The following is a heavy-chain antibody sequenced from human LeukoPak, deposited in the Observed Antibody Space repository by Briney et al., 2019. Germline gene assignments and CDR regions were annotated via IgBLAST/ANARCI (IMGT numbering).Heavy chain of an antibody. CDR3: AKTGILTGYYES. CDR2: ISGSGGST. D-gene: IGHD3-9*01. CDR1: GFTFSSYA. J-gene: IGHJ5*02. V-gene: IGHV3-23*01. Sequence: PGGSLRLSCAASGFTFSSYAMSWVRQAPGKGLEGGSAISGSGGSTYYADSVKGRFTISRDNSKNTLYLQMNSLRAEDTAVYYCAKTGILTGYYESWGQGTLVTVSS.